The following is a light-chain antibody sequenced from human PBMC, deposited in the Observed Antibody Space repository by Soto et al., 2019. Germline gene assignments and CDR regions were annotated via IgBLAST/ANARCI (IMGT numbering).Light chain of an antibody. CDR3: QQYNDWPPT. CDR2: GAS. CDR1: QSVSNN. Sequence: EIVMTQSPASLSVSPGERATLSCRANQSVSNNLAWYQQKPGQAPRLLIYGASTRATDIPARFSGSGSGTEFTLTISSLQSEDFAVYYCQQYNDWPPTFGQGTMVDIK. V-gene: IGKV3-15*01. J-gene: IGKJ1*01.